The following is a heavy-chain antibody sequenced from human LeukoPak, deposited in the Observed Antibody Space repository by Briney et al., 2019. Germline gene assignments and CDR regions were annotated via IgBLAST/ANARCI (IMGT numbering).Heavy chain of an antibody. CDR2: ISGSGGST. J-gene: IGHJ4*02. Sequence: GGSLRLSCAASGFTFSSYVMSWVRQAPGKGLEWVSGISGSGGSTYYAESVKGRFTISRDNSKNTLFLQMNSLRAEDTAVYYCAKVRGDGYIPFDYWGQGTLVTVSS. V-gene: IGHV3-23*01. D-gene: IGHD5-24*01. CDR1: GFTFSSYV. CDR3: AKVRGDGYIPFDY.